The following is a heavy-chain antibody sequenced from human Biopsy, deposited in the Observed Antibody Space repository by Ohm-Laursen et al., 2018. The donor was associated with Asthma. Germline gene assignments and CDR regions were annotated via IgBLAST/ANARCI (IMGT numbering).Heavy chain of an antibody. CDR2: VSHTGST. J-gene: IGHJ5*02. CDR1: GGSIRSHD. CDR3: ARLADCSGGACYSYGWFDP. D-gene: IGHD2-15*01. Sequence: LSLTCTVSGGSIRSHDWTWIRLPPGKGLEYIGDVSHTGSTNYNPSLKSRVTMSLDTSKSQFSLRLTSVTPADTAVYYCARLADCSGGACYSYGWFDPWGQGTRVTVSS. V-gene: IGHV4-59*11.